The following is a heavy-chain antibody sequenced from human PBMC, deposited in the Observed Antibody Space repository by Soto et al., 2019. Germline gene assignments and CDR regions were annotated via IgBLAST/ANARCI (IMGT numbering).Heavy chain of an antibody. V-gene: IGHV5-10-1*01. CDR2: IDPSDSYT. Sequence: PGESLKISCNGSGYSFTSYWISWVRQLPGKGLEWMGRIDPSDSYTNYSPSFQGHVTISADKSISTAYLQWSSLKASDTAMYYCANFRDGYPEDAFDIWAQGTMVTVSS. J-gene: IGHJ3*02. CDR1: GYSFTSYW. D-gene: IGHD5-12*01. CDR3: ANFRDGYPEDAFDI.